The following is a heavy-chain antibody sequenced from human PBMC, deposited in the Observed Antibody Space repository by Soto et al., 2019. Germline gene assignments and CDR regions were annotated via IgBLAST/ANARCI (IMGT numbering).Heavy chain of an antibody. CDR2: MNPNSGNA. Sequence: ASVKVSCKASGYTFTSYDINWVRQATGQGLEWMGWMNPNSGNAGYAQKFQGRVTMTRNTSTSTAYMELRSLRSDDTAVYYCARENSYFDYWGQGTLVTVSS. CDR1: GYTFTSYD. CDR3: ARENSYFDY. V-gene: IGHV1-8*01. J-gene: IGHJ4*02.